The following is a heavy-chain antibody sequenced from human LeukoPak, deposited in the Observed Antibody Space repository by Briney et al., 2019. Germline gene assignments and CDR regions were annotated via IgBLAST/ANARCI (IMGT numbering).Heavy chain of an antibody. D-gene: IGHD6-13*01. CDR2: ISDTSSYI. CDR3: ARVVSSREYYFDY. J-gene: IGHJ4*02. V-gene: IGHV3-21*01. CDR1: GFTFSNYH. Sequence: GGSLRLSCAASGFTFSNYHINWIRQAPGKGLEWVSSISDTSSYIYYADSVKGRFTISRDNAKNSLYLQMNSLRAEDTAVYYCARVVSSREYYFDYWGQGTLVTVSS.